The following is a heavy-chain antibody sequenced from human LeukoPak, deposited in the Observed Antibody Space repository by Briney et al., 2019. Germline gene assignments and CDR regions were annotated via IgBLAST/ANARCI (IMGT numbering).Heavy chain of an antibody. CDR3: ATASWVSNAAAVL. D-gene: IGHD3-10*01. Sequence: PGGSLTLSCAASGVTFKSYAMSWVLQAPARGLEWVGSLRGDGETFYADSVKGRVTLSRDDSRNSVHLHLNTLRVEDTAVYYCATASWVSNAAAVLWGPGTVVTVS. V-gene: IGHV3-23*01. J-gene: IGHJ4*02. CDR2: LRGDGET. CDR1: GVTFKSYA.